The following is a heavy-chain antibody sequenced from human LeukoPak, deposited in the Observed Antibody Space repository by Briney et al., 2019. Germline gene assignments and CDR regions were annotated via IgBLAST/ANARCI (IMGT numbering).Heavy chain of an antibody. CDR2: INHSGST. J-gene: IGHJ4*02. Sequence: SETLSLTCAVYGGSFSGYYWSWIRQPPGKGLEWIGEINHSGSTNYNPSLKSRVTISVDTSKNQFSLKLSSVTAADTAVYYCARGRRSARPPPLDYWGQGTLVTVSS. V-gene: IGHV4-34*01. CDR1: GGSFSGYY. CDR3: ARGRRSARPPPLDY. D-gene: IGHD6-6*01.